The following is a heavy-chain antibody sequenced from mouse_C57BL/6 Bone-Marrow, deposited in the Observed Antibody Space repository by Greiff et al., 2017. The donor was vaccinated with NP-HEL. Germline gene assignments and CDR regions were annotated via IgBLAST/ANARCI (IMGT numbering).Heavy chain of an antibody. V-gene: IGHV1-22*01. D-gene: IGHD3-2*02. CDR3: ARETAQATDYFDY. Sequence: EVQLQESGPELVKPGASVKMSCKASGYTFTDYNMHWVKQSHGKSLEWIGYINPNNGGTSYNQKFKGKATLTVNKSSSTAYMELRSLTSEDSAVYYCARETAQATDYFDYWGQGTTLTVSS. CDR1: GYTFTDYN. J-gene: IGHJ2*01. CDR2: INPNNGGT.